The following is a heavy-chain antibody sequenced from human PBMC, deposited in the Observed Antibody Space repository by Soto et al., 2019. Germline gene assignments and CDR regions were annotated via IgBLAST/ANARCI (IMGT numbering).Heavy chain of an antibody. CDR2: IIPILGIA. V-gene: IGHV1-69*08. CDR3: ERDSVVVIPTYWYFDL. J-gene: IGHJ2*01. Sequence: QVQLVQSGAEVKKPGSSVKVSCKASGGTFSSYTISWVRQAPGQRLEWMGRIIPILGIANYAQKFQGRVTITADKSTSTAYMELSSLRSEDTAVYYCERDSVVVIPTYWYFDLWGRGTLVTVSS. CDR1: GGTFSSYT. D-gene: IGHD3-22*01.